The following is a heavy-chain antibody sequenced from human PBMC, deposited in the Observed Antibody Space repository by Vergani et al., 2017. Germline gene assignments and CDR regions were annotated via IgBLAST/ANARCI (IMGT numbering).Heavy chain of an antibody. CDR2: ISYDGSNK. V-gene: IGHV3-30*01. Sequence: QVQLVESGGGVVQPGRSLRLSCAVSGFTFSSYAMHWVRQAPGKGLECVAVISYDGSNKYYADSVKGLLTISRDNSKNTLYLQMNSLRAEDTAVYYCARDRGYYGYFDYWGQGTLVTVSS. J-gene: IGHJ4*02. D-gene: IGHD4-17*01. CDR3: ARDRGYYGYFDY. CDR1: GFTFSSYA.